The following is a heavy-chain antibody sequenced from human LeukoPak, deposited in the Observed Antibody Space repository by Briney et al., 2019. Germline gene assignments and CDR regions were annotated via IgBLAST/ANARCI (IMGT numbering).Heavy chain of an antibody. CDR3: ARGGGASDLDY. V-gene: IGHV1-24*01. CDR2: FDPEDGKT. Sequence: ATLKLSCKVSGYTLSELSMHWVRQAPGKGLEWMGRFDPEDGKTIYTQKFQGRVTMTEDTSADIAYMELSSLKSEDTGMYFCARGGGASDLDYWGQGTLVTVSS. D-gene: IGHD3-10*01. J-gene: IGHJ4*02. CDR1: GYTLSELS.